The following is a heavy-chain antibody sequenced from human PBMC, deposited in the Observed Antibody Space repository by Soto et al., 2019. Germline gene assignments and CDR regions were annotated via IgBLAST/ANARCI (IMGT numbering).Heavy chain of an antibody. V-gene: IGHV1-18*01. J-gene: IGHJ4*02. CDR1: GYTFTSYG. D-gene: IGHD2-15*01. Sequence: ASVNVSCKASGYTFTSYGISWVRRAPGQGLEWMGWISAYNGNTNYAQKLQGRVTMTTDTSTSTAYMELRSLRSDDTAVYYCARVERCGGGSCRDYWGQGTLVTVSS. CDR3: ARVERCGGGSCRDY. CDR2: ISAYNGNT.